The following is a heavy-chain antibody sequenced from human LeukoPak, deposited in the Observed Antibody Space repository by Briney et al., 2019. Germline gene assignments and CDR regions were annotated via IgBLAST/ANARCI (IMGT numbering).Heavy chain of an antibody. CDR3: AREGDYYDSSGADY. V-gene: IGHV4-34*01. CDR1: GGSFSGYY. D-gene: IGHD3-22*01. Sequence: SETLSLTCAVYGGSFSGYYWSWIRQPPGKGLEWIGEINHSGSTNYNPPLKSRVTISVDTSKNQFSLKLSSVTAADTAVYYCAREGDYYDSSGADYWGQGTLVAVSS. J-gene: IGHJ4*02. CDR2: INHSGST.